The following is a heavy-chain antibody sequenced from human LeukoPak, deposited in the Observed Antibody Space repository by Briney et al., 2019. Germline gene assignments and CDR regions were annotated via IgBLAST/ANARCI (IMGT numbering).Heavy chain of an antibody. Sequence: GGSLRLSCAASGFTFSSYAMHWVRQAPGKGLEWVAVISYDGSNKYYADSVKGRFTTSRDNSKNTLYLQMNSLRAEDTAVYYCARDRGEYCSSTSCQQFDYWGQGTLVTVSS. CDR1: GFTFSSYA. D-gene: IGHD2-2*01. V-gene: IGHV3-30-3*01. CDR3: ARDRGEYCSSTSCQQFDY. CDR2: ISYDGSNK. J-gene: IGHJ4*02.